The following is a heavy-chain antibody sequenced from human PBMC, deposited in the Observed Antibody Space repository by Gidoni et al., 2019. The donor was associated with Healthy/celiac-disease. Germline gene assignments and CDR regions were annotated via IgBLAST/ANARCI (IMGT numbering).Heavy chain of an antibody. CDR2: ISSSSSTI. J-gene: IGHJ6*03. CDR1: GFTFSSYS. CDR3: ARDSGMGWESITGTSYYYYYMDV. Sequence: EVQLVESGGGLVQPGGSLRLSCAASGFTFSSYSMNWVRQAPGKGLEWVSYISSSSSTIYYADSVKGRFTISRDNAKNSLYLQMNSLRDEDTAVYYCARDSGMGWESITGTSYYYYYMDVWGKGTTVTVSS. V-gene: IGHV3-48*02. D-gene: IGHD1-7*01.